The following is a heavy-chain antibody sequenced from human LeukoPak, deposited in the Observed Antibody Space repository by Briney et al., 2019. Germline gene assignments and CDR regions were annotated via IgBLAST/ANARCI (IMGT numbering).Heavy chain of an antibody. Sequence: PGGSLILSCAASGITFSHYEMIWVRPAPGKGLEWLSYISTSGTYVYYAVSVKGRFTIYRDNAKNSLYLQLNNLRAEDTAVYYWAREFFFDFSAPYALNAFDFWGQGTMVTVFS. CDR3: AREFFFDFSAPYALNAFDF. CDR1: GITFSHYE. J-gene: IGHJ3*01. V-gene: IGHV3-48*03. CDR2: ISTSGTYV. D-gene: IGHD3/OR15-3a*01.